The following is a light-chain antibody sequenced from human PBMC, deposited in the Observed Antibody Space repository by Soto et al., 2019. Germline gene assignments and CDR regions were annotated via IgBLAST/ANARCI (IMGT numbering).Light chain of an antibody. J-gene: IGKJ1*01. CDR2: GAS. V-gene: IGKV1-6*01. Sequence: AIPMTQSPSSLSASVGDRVTITCRASQGINNDLAWYLQKPGKAPKLLIYGASSLQSGVPSRFSGSGSGTDFTLTISSLQPEDFATYYCLQDFNYPRTFGQGTKVEIK. CDR3: LQDFNYPRT. CDR1: QGINND.